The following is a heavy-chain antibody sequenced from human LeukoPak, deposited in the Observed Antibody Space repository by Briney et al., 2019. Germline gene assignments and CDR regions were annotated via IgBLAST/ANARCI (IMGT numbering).Heavy chain of an antibody. V-gene: IGHV3-20*04. Sequence: GSLRLSCTASGFAFDEHGMSWVRQVPGKALEWVSGINWSGGSTGYADPLRGRFTISRDNAKNSLYLQMDSLRAEDTALYYCARAPITSPFYFDYWGQGTLVTVSS. CDR1: GFAFDEHG. CDR2: INWSGGST. D-gene: IGHD2-2*01. J-gene: IGHJ4*02. CDR3: ARAPITSPFYFDY.